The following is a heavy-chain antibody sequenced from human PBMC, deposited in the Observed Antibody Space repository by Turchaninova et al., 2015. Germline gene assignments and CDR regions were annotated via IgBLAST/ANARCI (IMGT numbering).Heavy chain of an antibody. Sequence: QVQLQESGPGLVKTSETLSLTCTVSGASVDSYYWNWVRQSPGKGLEWIGYISYGGSNNYNPTLKSRLDMSPDTSKNPFSLNRKSVTAADTALYYCARETSPLGWHSFDSWGQGVLITVSS. J-gene: IGHJ4*02. CDR2: ISYGGSN. D-gene: IGHD6-19*01. CDR3: ARETSPLGWHSFDS. CDR1: GASVDSYY. V-gene: IGHV4-59*02.